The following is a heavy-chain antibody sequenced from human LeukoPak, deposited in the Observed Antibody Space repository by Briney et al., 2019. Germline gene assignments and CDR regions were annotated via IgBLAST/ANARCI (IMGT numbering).Heavy chain of an antibody. D-gene: IGHD6-13*01. CDR1: GFTFSSHS. Sequence: PGGSLRLSCAASGFTFSSHSMNWVRQAPGKGLEWVSSISSSSSYIYYADSVKGRFTISRDNAKNSLYLQMNSLRAEDTAVYYCARDQGRGRDSSSWFPFDYWGQGTLVTVSS. J-gene: IGHJ4*02. CDR3: ARDQGRGRDSSSWFPFDY. V-gene: IGHV3-21*01. CDR2: ISSSSSYI.